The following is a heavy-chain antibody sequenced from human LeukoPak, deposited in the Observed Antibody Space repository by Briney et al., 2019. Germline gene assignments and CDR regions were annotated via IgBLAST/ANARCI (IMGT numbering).Heavy chain of an antibody. CDR1: GFTFSSYD. V-gene: IGHV3-30*02. CDR3: AKDALGIVVVPAASIDY. CDR2: IRYDGSNK. J-gene: IGHJ4*02. Sequence: GGSLRLSCAASGFTFSSYDMHWVRQAPGKGLEWVAFIRYDGSNKYYADSVKGRFTIYRDNSKNTLYLKMNSLRAEDTAVYYCAKDALGIVVVPAASIDYWGQGTLVTVSS. D-gene: IGHD2-2*01.